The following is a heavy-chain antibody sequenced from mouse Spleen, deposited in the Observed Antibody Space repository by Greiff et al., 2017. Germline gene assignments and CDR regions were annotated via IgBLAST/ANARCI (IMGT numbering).Heavy chain of an antibody. CDR2: INPSTGGT. CDR3: AREGGYDGSYDAMDY. D-gene: IGHD2-1*01. Sequence: EVMLVESGPELVKPGASVKISCKASGYSFTGYYMNWVKQSPEKSLEWIGEINPSTGGTTYNQKFKAKATLTVDKSSSTAYMQLKSLTSEDSAVYYCAREGGYDGSYDAMDYWGQGTSVTVSS. V-gene: IGHV1-42*01. CDR1: GYSFTGYY. J-gene: IGHJ4*01.